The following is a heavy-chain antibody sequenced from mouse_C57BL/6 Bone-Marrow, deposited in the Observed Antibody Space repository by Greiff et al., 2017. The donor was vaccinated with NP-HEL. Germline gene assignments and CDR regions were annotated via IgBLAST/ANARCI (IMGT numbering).Heavy chain of an antibody. CDR3: ARHPYSNYAWFAY. V-gene: IGHV5-9*01. CDR1: GFTFSSYT. CDR2: ISGGGGNT. Sequence: EVQLVESGGGLVKPGGSLKLSCAASGFTFSSYTMSWVRQTPEKRLEWVATISGGGGNTYYPDSVKGRFTISRDNAKNTLYLQMSSLRSEDTALYYCARHPYSNYAWFAYWGQGTLVTVSA. D-gene: IGHD2-5*01. J-gene: IGHJ3*01.